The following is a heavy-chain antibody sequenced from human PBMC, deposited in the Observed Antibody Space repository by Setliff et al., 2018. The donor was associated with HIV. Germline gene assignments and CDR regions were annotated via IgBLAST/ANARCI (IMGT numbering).Heavy chain of an antibody. V-gene: IGHV1-3*01. CDR2: INDGNGNR. CDR1: GYTFTSYA. D-gene: IGHD5-12*01. Sequence: ASVKVSCKASGYTFTSYAMHWVRQAPGQRPEWMARINDGNGNREYSPKFQGRVTITADTSASTMYMELSSLRSEDTAVYYCARVGNNRLQFFDHWGQGTLVTVSS. CDR3: ARVGNNRLQFFDH. J-gene: IGHJ4*02.